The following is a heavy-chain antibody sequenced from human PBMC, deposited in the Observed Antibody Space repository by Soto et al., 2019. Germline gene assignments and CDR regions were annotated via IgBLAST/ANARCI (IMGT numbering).Heavy chain of an antibody. CDR1: VFSFSTSI. Sequence: WWSLRLSCSASVFSFSTSIMYWVRQAPGKGLEWVSSISSTGSFIYYADSLKGRFTISRDNADNSLFLQMNNLRAEDTAVYYCARLSRANYDFWSGDYYFDSWGQGTLVTVSS. CDR3: ARLSRANYDFWSGDYYFDS. CDR2: ISSTGSFI. V-gene: IGHV3-21*01. D-gene: IGHD3-3*01. J-gene: IGHJ4*02.